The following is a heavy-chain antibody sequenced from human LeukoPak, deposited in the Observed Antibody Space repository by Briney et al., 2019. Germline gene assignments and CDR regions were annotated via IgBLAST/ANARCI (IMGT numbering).Heavy chain of an antibody. CDR2: IYYSGST. CDR3: ARQGYRGYDYVWGSYPRRPRYFDY. CDR1: GGSISSSSYY. J-gene: IGHJ4*02. Sequence: SETLSLTCTVSGGSISSSSYYWGWIRQPPGKGLEWIGSIYYSGSTYYNPSLKSRVTISVDTSKNQFSLKLSSVTAADTAVYYCARQGYRGYDYVWGSYPRRPRYFDYWGQGTLVTVSS. D-gene: IGHD3-16*02. V-gene: IGHV4-39*01.